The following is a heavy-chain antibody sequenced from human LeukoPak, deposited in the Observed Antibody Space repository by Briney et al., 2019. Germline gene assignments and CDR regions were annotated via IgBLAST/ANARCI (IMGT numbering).Heavy chain of an antibody. Sequence: PGGPLRLSCAASGFTCSSYWKHWVRQPPGKGLVGVSRINSDGSSTSYVDSVKGRFTLSRDNAKNTLCLHMNSLRAEDRAVYYCARDLGAYYDSSDNWFDPWGQGTLVTVSS. J-gene: IGHJ5*02. CDR3: ARDLGAYYDSSDNWFDP. CDR1: GFTCSSYW. CDR2: INSDGSST. D-gene: IGHD3-22*01. V-gene: IGHV3-74*01.